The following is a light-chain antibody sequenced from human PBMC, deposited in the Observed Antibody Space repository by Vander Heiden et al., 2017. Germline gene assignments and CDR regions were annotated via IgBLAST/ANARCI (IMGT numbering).Light chain of an antibody. CDR1: SSDVGGYSF. J-gene: IGLJ2*01. CDR3: SSYTTTSALVL. CDR2: EVS. Sequence: QSLLPQPASLSVSPGQSISISCTGTSSDVGGYSFVSWYQQHPGKAPRLLIYEVSDRPSGVSNRFSGSKLGNTASLTISALQPEDEADYYCSSYTTTSALVLFGGGTKVTV. V-gene: IGLV2-14*01.